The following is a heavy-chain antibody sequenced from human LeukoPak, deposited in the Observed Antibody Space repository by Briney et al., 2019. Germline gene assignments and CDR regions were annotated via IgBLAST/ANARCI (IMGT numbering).Heavy chain of an antibody. Sequence: PGGSLRLSCAASAFTVSTNYMSWVRQAPGKGLEWVSVIYSGGSTYYADSVKGRFTISRDNSKNTVYLQMNSLRAGDTAVYYCARENYYYDTSGYYSSSFDYWGQGTLVTVSS. V-gene: IGHV3-53*01. CDR3: ARENYYYDTSGYYSSSFDY. J-gene: IGHJ4*02. CDR2: IYSGGST. CDR1: AFTVSTNY. D-gene: IGHD3-22*01.